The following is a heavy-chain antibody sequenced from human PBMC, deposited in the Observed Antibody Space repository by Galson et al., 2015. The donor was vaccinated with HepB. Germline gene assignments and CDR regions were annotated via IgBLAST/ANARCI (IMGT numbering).Heavy chain of an antibody. CDR2: IKSKTDGGTT. V-gene: IGHV3-15*07. Sequence: SLRLSCAASGFTFSNAWMNWVRQAPGKGLEWVGRIKSKTDGGTTDYAAPVKGRFTISRDDSKNTLYLQMSSLKTEDTAVYYCTVFMVPLVYYYYYYYMDVWGKGTTVTVSS. D-gene: IGHD2-8*01. CDR1: GFTFSNAW. CDR3: TVFMVPLVYYYYYYYMDV. J-gene: IGHJ6*03.